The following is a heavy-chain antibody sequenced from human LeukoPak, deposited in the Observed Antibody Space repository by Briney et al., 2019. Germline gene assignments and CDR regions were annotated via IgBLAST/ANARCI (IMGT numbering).Heavy chain of an antibody. V-gene: IGHV4-39*01. D-gene: IGHD3-10*01. Sequence: SETLSLTCTVSGGSISSSSYYWGWIRQPPGKGLEWIGSIYYSGSTYYNPSLKSRVTISVDTSKNQFSLKLSSVTAADTAVYYCARHNPSYYYGSGNDYWGQGTLVTVSS. J-gene: IGHJ4*02. CDR3: ARHNPSYYYGSGNDY. CDR1: GGSISSSSYY. CDR2: IYYSGST.